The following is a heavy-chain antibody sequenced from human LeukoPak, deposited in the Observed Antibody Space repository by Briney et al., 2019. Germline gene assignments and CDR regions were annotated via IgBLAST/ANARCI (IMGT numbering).Heavy chain of an antibody. CDR3: ARDFEVPRAAPDYFYYTYVDV. Sequence: GGSLRLSCATSGFTFNTFAMNWVRQAPGKGLEWVSFIDTTTNNIYYADSLKGRFTISRDNAKNSLYLQMNSLRVEDTAVYYCARDFEVPRAAPDYFYYTYVDVWGKGTTVIVSS. D-gene: IGHD2-2*01. CDR2: IDTTTNNI. J-gene: IGHJ6*03. CDR1: GFTFNTFA. V-gene: IGHV3-48*04.